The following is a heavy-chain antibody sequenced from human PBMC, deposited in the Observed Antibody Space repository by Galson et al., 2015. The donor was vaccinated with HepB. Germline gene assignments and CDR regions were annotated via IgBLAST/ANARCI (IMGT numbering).Heavy chain of an antibody. CDR3: ARARRPDILTGYYSDY. D-gene: IGHD3-9*01. CDR2: ISSNGGST. J-gene: IGHJ4*02. Sequence: SLRLSCAASGFTFSSYAMHWVRQAPGKGLEYVSAISSNGGSTYYANSVKGRFTISRDNSKNTLYLQMGSLRAEDMAVYYCARARRPDILTGYYSDYWGQGTLVTVSS. CDR1: GFTFSSYA. V-gene: IGHV3-64*01.